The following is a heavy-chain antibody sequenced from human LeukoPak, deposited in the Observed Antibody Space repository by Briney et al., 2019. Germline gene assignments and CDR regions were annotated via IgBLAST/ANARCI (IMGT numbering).Heavy chain of an antibody. V-gene: IGHV3-30-3*01. CDR1: GFTFSSYA. CDR3: ARDPSTVITIPNWFDP. J-gene: IGHJ5*02. D-gene: IGHD4-11*01. Sequence: GGSLRLSCAASGFTFSSYAMHWVRQAPGKGLEWVAVISYDGSKKKCADSMKGRFTISRDNSKNTLYLQMNSLRADDTAVYYCARDPSTVITIPNWFDPWGQGTLVTVSS. CDR2: ISYDGSKK.